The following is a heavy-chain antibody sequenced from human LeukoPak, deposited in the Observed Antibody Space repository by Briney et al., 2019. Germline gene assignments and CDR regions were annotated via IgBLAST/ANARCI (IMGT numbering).Heavy chain of an antibody. J-gene: IGHJ6*03. D-gene: IGHD2-2*01. V-gene: IGHV4-4*09. CDR3: ARLAGYQLLMGGFYYMDV. Sequence: SSETLSLTCTVSGGSLSSYYWNWIRQPPGKGLECIGYIYSSGSTNYNPSLKSRLTMSLDTSKNQFSLKLSSVPAADTAVYYCARLAGYQLLMGGFYYMDVWGKGTTVTVSS. CDR2: IYSSGST. CDR1: GGSLSSYY.